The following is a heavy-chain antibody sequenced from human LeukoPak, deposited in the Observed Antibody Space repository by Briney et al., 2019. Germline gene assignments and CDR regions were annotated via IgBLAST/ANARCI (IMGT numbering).Heavy chain of an antibody. D-gene: IGHD1-26*01. V-gene: IGHV4-34*01. CDR1: GGSFSGYY. CDR2: INHGGST. Sequence: SETLSLTCAVYGGSFSGYYWSWIRQPPGKGLEWIGEINHGGSTNYNPSLMSRVTISVDMSKNQLSLKLRSVTAADTAVYHCARHKLGSPFDAFDIWGQGTMVTVSS. CDR3: ARHKLGSPFDAFDI. J-gene: IGHJ3*02.